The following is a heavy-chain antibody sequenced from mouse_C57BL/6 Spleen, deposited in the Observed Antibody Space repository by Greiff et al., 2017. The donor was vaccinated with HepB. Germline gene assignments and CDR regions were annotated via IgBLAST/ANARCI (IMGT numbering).Heavy chain of an antibody. J-gene: IGHJ1*03. Sequence: QVQLKESGPELVKPGASVKISCKASGYAFSSSWMNWVKQRPGKGLEWIGRIYPGDGDTNYNGKFKGKATLTADKSSSTAYMQLSILTSEDSAVYFCARYYYGSSYNWYFDVWGTGTTVTVSS. D-gene: IGHD1-1*01. CDR1: GYAFSSSW. V-gene: IGHV1-82*01. CDR3: ARYYYGSSYNWYFDV. CDR2: IYPGDGDT.